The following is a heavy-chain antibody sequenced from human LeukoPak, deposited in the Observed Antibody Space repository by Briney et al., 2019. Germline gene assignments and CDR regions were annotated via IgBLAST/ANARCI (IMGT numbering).Heavy chain of an antibody. CDR1: GFTFSNYA. Sequence: GGSLRLSCAASGFTFSNYALNWVRQAPGKGLEWVSAISGSGGSTYYADSVKGRFTISRDNSKNMLYLQMNSLRAEDTAVYYCTKGTIWLPFDYWGQGTLVTASS. J-gene: IGHJ4*02. D-gene: IGHD5-18*01. CDR3: TKGTIWLPFDY. V-gene: IGHV3-23*01. CDR2: ISGSGGST.